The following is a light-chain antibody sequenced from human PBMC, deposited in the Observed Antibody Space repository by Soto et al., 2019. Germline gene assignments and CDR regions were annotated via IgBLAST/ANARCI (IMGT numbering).Light chain of an antibody. CDR2: GSS. V-gene: IGLV1-40*01. CDR3: QSYDNTLSASV. J-gene: IGLJ2*01. CDR1: SSNIGAGHV. Sequence: QSVLTQPPSVSGAPGQRVTISCTGSSSNIGAGHVVHWYQQFPGRAPNLLIYGSSNRPSGVPDRFSGSKSGTSASLAITGLQAEDEGAYYCQSYDNTLSASVFGGGTKLTVL.